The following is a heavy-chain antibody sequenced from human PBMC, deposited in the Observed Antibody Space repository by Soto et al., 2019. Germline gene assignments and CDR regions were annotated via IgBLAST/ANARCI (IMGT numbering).Heavy chain of an antibody. J-gene: IGHJ5*02. CDR3: ARDYYDILTGGFDT. CDR2: ISSSSSYI. CDR1: GFTFSSSG. Sequence: XGSLRLSWAASGFTFSSSGMNWVRQAPGKGLEWVSSISSSSSYIYYADSVKGRFTISRDNAKNSLYLQMNSLRAEDTAVYYCARDYYDILTGGFDTWGQGTLVTVPS. V-gene: IGHV3-21*01. D-gene: IGHD3-9*01.